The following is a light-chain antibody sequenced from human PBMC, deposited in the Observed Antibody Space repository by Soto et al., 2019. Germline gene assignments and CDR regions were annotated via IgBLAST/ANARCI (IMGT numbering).Light chain of an antibody. Sequence: LTQPPSASGTPGQRVTISCSGSSSNIGSNYVYWYQQLPGTAPKLLIYSNNQRPSGVPDRFSGSKSGTSASLAISGLRSEDEADYYCAAWDDSLSGWVFGGGTQLTVL. CDR2: SNN. J-gene: IGLJ3*02. V-gene: IGLV1-47*02. CDR3: AAWDDSLSGWV. CDR1: SSNIGSNY.